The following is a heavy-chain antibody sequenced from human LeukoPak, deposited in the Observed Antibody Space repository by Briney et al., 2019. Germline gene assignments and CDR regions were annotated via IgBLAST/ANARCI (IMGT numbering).Heavy chain of an antibody. CDR2: IYPGDSDT. CDR3: ARQFTIFGGRIDY. Sequence: GESLKIPCKGSGYSFTNYWIGWVRQMPGKGLEWMGIIYPGDSDTRYSPSFQGQVTISADKSISTACLQWSSLKASDTAMYYCARQFTIFGGRIDYWGQGTLVTVSS. CDR1: GYSFTNYW. D-gene: IGHD3-3*01. V-gene: IGHV5-51*01. J-gene: IGHJ4*02.